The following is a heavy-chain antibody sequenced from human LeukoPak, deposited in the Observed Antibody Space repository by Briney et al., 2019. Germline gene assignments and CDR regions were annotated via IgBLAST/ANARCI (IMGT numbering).Heavy chain of an antibody. Sequence: QPGGSLRLSCAASGFTFSSYWMHWVRQAPGKGLVWVSRINSDGSSTSYADSVKGRFTISRDNAKNTLYLQMNSLRAEDTAVYYCARDQPLPGGGYGARSYYYYYMDVRGKGTTVTVSS. D-gene: IGHD4-17*01. CDR2: INSDGSST. CDR3: ARDQPLPGGGYGARSYYYYYMDV. CDR1: GFTFSSYW. J-gene: IGHJ6*03. V-gene: IGHV3-74*01.